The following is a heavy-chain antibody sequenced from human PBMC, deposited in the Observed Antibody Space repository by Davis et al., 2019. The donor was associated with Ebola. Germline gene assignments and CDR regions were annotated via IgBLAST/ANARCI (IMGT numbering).Heavy chain of an antibody. CDR3: ARGPTGHIDY. D-gene: IGHD3-9*01. V-gene: IGHV7-4-1*02. CDR1: GYTFISYA. Sequence: ASVKVSCKASGYTFISYAMNWVRQAPGHGLEWMGWINTYTANPTYAQGFTGRSVFSLDSSVSTAFLQINSLEADDTSVYYCARGPTGHIDYWGQGTLVTVSS. CDR2: INTYTANP. J-gene: IGHJ4*02.